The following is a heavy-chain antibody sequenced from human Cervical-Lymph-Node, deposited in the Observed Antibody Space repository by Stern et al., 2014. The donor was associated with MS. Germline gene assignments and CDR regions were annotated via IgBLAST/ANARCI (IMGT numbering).Heavy chain of an antibody. CDR2: ISSDESDT. CDR1: RFSFNDYG. D-gene: IGHD4-11*01. CDR3: ASSTLTDAFDI. J-gene: IGHJ3*02. Sequence: VQLVESGGGVVQPGRSLTISCAGSRFSFNDYGIHWGRQSQGQGLEWVSLISSDESDTYFADSVKGRFTISRDNSNNTAYLQMNSLQADDTAVYFCASSTLTDAFDIWGQGTMVTVSS. V-gene: IGHV3-30*03.